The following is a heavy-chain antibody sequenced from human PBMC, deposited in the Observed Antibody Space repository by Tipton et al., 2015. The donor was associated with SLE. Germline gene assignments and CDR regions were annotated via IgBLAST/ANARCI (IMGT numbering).Heavy chain of an antibody. D-gene: IGHD3-9*01. V-gene: IGHV4-4*08. CDR1: GGSISSYF. CDR2: IYTSGRT. CDR3: ARALIYDILTGHYYNGLDV. J-gene: IGHJ6*02. Sequence: LRLSCTVSGGSISSYFWSWIRQPPGKGLEWIGYIYTSGRTSYNPTLKSRVTMSEDRSSNQFSLKLTSVTAADTAVYYCARALIYDILTGHYYNGLDVWGQGTTVTVSS.